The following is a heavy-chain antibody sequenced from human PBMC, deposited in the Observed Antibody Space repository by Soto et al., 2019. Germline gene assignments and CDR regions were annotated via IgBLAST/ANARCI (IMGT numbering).Heavy chain of an antibody. CDR2: IVPIFGTT. Sequence: QVQLVQSGAEVKKPGSSVKVSCKVSGGTFSNYAIDWVRLAPGHGLEWMGGIVPIFGTTNYKQKFQGRATIIADDSTTTAYLEMSSLRSEDTAIYYCARVEAVAGLYNYHGLDVWGQGTAVTVSS. D-gene: IGHD6-19*01. J-gene: IGHJ6*02. V-gene: IGHV1-69*12. CDR1: GGTFSNYA. CDR3: ARVEAVAGLYNYHGLDV.